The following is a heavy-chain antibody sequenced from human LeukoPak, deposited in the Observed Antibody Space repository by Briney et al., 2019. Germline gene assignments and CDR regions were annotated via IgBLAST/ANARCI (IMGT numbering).Heavy chain of an antibody. Sequence: GGSLRLSCAASGFTFSSYAMHWVRQAPGKGLEWVAVISYDGSNKYYADSVKGRFTISRDNSKNTLYLQMNSLRAEDTAVYYCARGDYYDSSGYSQYFQHWGQGTLVTVSS. V-gene: IGHV3-30-3*01. D-gene: IGHD3-22*01. CDR1: GFTFSSYA. CDR3: ARGDYYDSSGYSQYFQH. CDR2: ISYDGSNK. J-gene: IGHJ1*01.